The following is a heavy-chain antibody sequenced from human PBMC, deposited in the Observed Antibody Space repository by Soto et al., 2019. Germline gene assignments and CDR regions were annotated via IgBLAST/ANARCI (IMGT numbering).Heavy chain of an antibody. CDR3: AREARIVIAAHEYYFDY. CDR2: IYSGGYT. CDR1: GFDVSNTD. Sequence: GGSMRLSCSASGFDVSNTDMSWVRQAPGKGLEWVSVIYSGGYTNYADSVKGRFIVSRDSPKNTLYLQMDSLRAEDTAVYYCAREARIVIAAHEYYFDYWGQGTLVTVSS. V-gene: IGHV3-66*01. J-gene: IGHJ4*02. D-gene: IGHD2-21*01.